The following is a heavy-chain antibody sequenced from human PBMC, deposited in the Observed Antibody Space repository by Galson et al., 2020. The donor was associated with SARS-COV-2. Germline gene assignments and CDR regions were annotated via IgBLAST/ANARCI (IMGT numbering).Heavy chain of an antibody. V-gene: IGHV3-30*04. CDR2: ISYDGSNK. CDR3: ARPHSGSYQYYFDY. Sequence: GGSLRLSCAASGFTFSSYAMSWVRQAPGKGLEWVAVISYDGSNKYYADSVKGRFTISRDNSKNTLYLQMNSLRAEDTAVYYCARPHSGSYQYYFDYWGQGTLVTVSS. J-gene: IGHJ4*02. CDR1: GFTFSSYA. D-gene: IGHD1-26*01.